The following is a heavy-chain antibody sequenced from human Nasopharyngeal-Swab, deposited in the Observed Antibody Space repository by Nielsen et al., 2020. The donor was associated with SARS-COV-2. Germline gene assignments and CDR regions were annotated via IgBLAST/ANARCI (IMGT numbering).Heavy chain of an antibody. D-gene: IGHD3-3*01. CDR2: VVPEDGEP. J-gene: IGHJ3*02. V-gene: IGHV1-24*01. CDR1: GYTLTVLP. Sequence: ASVKVSCKVSGYTLTVLPIHWVRQAPAKGLEWMGTVVPEDGEPIYAQNFQGRVTMTEDTSTYTAYLELSSLRSEDTAVYYCASGGSGVFGVVIYAFDIWGPGTLVTVSS. CDR3: ASGGSGVFGVVIYAFDI.